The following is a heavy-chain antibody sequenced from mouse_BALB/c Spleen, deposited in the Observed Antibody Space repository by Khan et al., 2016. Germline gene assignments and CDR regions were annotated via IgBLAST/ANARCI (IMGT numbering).Heavy chain of an antibody. CDR2: ITTETGEP. J-gene: IGHJ2*01. CDR1: GYIFTYSS. Sequence: QIQLVQSGPELKKPGETVKISCKASGYIFTYSSLHWVKQAPEKGLEWMGWITTETGEPTYADDFEGRFAFSLETSANTAYLQISNLENEDTATYFCTLYDYEYFFDLWGQGSTLTVSS. CDR3: TLYDYEYFFDL. V-gene: IGHV9-2-1*01. D-gene: IGHD2-4*01.